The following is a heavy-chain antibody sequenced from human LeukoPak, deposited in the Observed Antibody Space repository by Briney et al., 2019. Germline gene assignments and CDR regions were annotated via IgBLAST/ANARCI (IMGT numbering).Heavy chain of an antibody. Sequence: ASVKVSCKASGYTFTNYDINWVRQATGQGLEWMGWMNPNSGNTGYAQKFQGRVTMTRNTSISTAYMELSSLRSEDTAVYYCAKELRYCSGGSCPFDAFDIWGQGTMVTVSS. CDR1: GYTFTNYD. J-gene: IGHJ3*02. CDR2: MNPNSGNT. V-gene: IGHV1-8*02. D-gene: IGHD2-15*01. CDR3: AKELRYCSGGSCPFDAFDI.